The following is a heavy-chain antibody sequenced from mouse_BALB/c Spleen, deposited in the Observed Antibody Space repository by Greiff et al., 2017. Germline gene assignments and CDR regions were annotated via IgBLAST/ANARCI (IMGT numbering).Heavy chain of an antibody. V-gene: IGHV5-6-3*01. Sequence: EVQLVESGGGLVQPGGSLKLSCAASGFTFSSYGMSWVRQTPDKRLELVATINSNGGSTYYPDSVKGRFTISRDNAKNTLYLQMSSLKSEDTAMYYCARDRGYEGFAYWGQGTLVTVSA. CDR3: ARDRGYEGFAY. J-gene: IGHJ3*01. CDR2: INSNGGST. D-gene: IGHD2-2*01. CDR1: GFTFSSYG.